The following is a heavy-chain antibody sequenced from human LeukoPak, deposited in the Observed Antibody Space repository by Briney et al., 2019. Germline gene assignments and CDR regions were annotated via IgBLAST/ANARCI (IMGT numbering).Heavy chain of an antibody. Sequence: SETLSLTCTVSGGSIGSYYWSWIRQPPGKGLEWIGYIYYSGSTNYNPSLKSRVTISVDTSKNQFSLKLSAVTAAGTAVYYCARGTGYYDGFDFWGQGTLVTVPS. CDR1: GGSIGSYY. CDR3: ARGTGYYDGFDF. CDR2: IYYSGST. V-gene: IGHV4-59*01. J-gene: IGHJ4*02. D-gene: IGHD3/OR15-3a*01.